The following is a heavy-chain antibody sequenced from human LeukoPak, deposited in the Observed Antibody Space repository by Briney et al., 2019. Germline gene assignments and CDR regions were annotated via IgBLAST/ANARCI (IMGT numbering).Heavy chain of an antibody. V-gene: IGHV4-59*01. CDR1: GGSISSYY. Sequence: SETLSLTCTVSGGSISSYYWSWIRQPPGKGLEWIRYIYYSGSTIYNPSLKSRVTISVDASKNQFSLKLSSVTAADTAVYYCARAWLSSSGTDAFDIWGQGTMVTVSS. CDR3: ARAWLSSSGTDAFDI. CDR2: IYYSGST. D-gene: IGHD3-22*01. J-gene: IGHJ3*02.